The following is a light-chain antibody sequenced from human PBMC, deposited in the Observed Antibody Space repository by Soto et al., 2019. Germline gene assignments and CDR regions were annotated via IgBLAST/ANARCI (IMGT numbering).Light chain of an antibody. CDR3: QQPRNGPPA. J-gene: IGKJ5*01. Sequence: VMRQYRPTCSACPGGKVTLSCSASQNIAGNLAWYQQKPGQAPRLLIDNASNRATGIPARFSGSGSGTDFTLTISSRQPDDFAVYYCQQPRNGPPAFGQGTRLEIK. V-gene: IGKV3-11*01. CDR1: QNIAGN. CDR2: NAS.